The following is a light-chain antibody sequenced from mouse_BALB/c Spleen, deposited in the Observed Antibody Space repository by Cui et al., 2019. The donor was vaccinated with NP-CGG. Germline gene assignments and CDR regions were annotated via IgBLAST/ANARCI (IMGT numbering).Light chain of an antibody. CDR1: TGAVTTSNY. CDR2: GTN. V-gene: IGLV1*01. J-gene: IGLJ1*01. CDR3: VLWYSNHWV. Sequence: VVTQESAATTSPGETVTLTCRSSTGAVTTSNYANWVQEKPDHLFTGLIGGTNNRAPGVPARFSGSLIGDKAALTITGAQTEDEAIYFCVLWYSNHWVFGGGTKLTVL.